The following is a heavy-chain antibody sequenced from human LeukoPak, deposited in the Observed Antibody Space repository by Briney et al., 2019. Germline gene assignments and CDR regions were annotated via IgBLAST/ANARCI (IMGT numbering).Heavy chain of an antibody. V-gene: IGHV3-23*01. CDR3: VRRGDASSGWGDHDF. D-gene: IGHD6-19*01. CDR2: MGGSGDKT. CDR1: GFTFNRNA. Sequence: GGSLRLSCAASGFTFNRNAISWVRKAPGKGLEWVSTMGGSGDKTFYADSVKGRFTISRDKSKNMVHLQMNSLTGEDTALYYCVRRGDASSGWGDHDFWGQGALVTVSS. J-gene: IGHJ4*02.